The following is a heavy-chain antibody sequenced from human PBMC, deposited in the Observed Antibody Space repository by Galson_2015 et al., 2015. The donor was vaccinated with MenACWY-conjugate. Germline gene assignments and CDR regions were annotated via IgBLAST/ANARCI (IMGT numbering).Heavy chain of an antibody. Sequence: SLRLSCAASGFSLSSCGMHWVRQAPGKGLEWLAVIWSNGINNYYADSVSGRFTISRDDSKHSLLLQMNSLRVDDTAVYYCARERGPYGAFDVWGQGTMVTVSS. CDR3: ARERGPYGAFDV. D-gene: IGHD2-21*01. J-gene: IGHJ3*01. CDR1: GFSLSSCG. CDR2: IWSNGINN. V-gene: IGHV3-33*01.